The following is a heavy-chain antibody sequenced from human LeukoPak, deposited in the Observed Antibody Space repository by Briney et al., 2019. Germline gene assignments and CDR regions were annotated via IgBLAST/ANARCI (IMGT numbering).Heavy chain of an antibody. CDR1: GGSFSGHY. CDR3: ARRNSSSWYYYYYYYMDV. CDR2: INHSGST. D-gene: IGHD6-13*01. Sequence: SETLSLTCAVYGGSFSGHYWTWIRQAPGKGLEWIGEINHSGSTNYNPSLKSRVTISVDTSKNQFSPKLSSVTAADTAVYYCARRNSSSWYYYYYYYMDVWGKGTTVTVSS. J-gene: IGHJ6*03. V-gene: IGHV4-34*01.